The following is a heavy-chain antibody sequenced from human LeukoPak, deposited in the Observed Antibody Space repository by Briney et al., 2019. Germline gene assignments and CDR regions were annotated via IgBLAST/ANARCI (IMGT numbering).Heavy chain of an antibody. CDR1: GFTFSSYS. CDR2: IDSSGSNI. CDR3: ARTKEMASISYFDS. J-gene: IGHJ4*02. D-gene: IGHD5-24*01. V-gene: IGHV3-48*04. Sequence: GGSLRLSCAASGFTFSSYSMNWVRQAPGKGLEWVSYIDSSGSNIHYADSVKGRFTISRDNAKNSLYLQMNSLRAEDTAVYYCARTKEMASISYFDSWGQGTLVTVSS.